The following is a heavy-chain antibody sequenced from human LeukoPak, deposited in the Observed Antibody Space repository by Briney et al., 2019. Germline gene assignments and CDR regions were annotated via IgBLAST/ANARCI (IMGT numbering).Heavy chain of an antibody. V-gene: IGHV4-59*08. CDR2: IYYTGST. J-gene: IGHJ4*02. CDR3: ARHSRAYSSTSGTFEH. CDR1: GASISDYY. Sequence: SETLSLTCTVSGASISDYYWSWIRQPPGKGLEWFGYIYYTGSTKYNPSLESRVTISIDTSKNHLYLKLSSVTAADTAMYYCARHSRAYSSTSGTFEHWGQGTLVTVSS. D-gene: IGHD2-2*01.